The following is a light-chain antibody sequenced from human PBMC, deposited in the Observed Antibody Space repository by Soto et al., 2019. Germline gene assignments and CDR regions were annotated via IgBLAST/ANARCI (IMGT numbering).Light chain of an antibody. V-gene: IGKV1-5*01. J-gene: IGKJ1*01. Sequence: GDRVTITCRASQIITSWLAWYQQKPGKAPKFLIYDASNLESGVPSRFSCSGSGTEFTLTISTLQPDDFATYYCQQYSSYWTFCQGTKVDLK. CDR2: DAS. CDR1: QIITSW. CDR3: QQYSSYWT.